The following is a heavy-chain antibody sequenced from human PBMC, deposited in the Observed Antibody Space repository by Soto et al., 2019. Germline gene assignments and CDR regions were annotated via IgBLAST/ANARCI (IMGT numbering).Heavy chain of an antibody. V-gene: IGHV3-7*01. CDR1: GFTFSNVW. Sequence: GGSLRLSCAASGFTFSNVWINWVRQAPGKGLEWVANIKQDGSEKYYVDSVKGRFTISRDNAKNSLYLQMNSLRAEDTAVYYCARDYYDSSGYYEGPSYYFDYWGQGTLVTVSS. CDR3: ARDYYDSSGYYEGPSYYFDY. J-gene: IGHJ4*02. CDR2: IKQDGSEK. D-gene: IGHD3-22*01.